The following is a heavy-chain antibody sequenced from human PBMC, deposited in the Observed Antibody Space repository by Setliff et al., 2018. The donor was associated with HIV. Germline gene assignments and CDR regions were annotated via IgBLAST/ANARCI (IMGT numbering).Heavy chain of an antibody. J-gene: IGHJ4*02. CDR1: GYNFARYW. CDR2: IYSGDSDT. V-gene: IGHV5-51*01. CDR3: ARRMWQQDSKFMYYFDY. D-gene: IGHD6-13*01. Sequence: PGESLKISCKGSGYNFARYWIGWVRQMPGKGLEWMGIIYSGDSDTRYSPSFQGQVTISADKSISTAYLQWSSLKASDTAMYYCARRMWQQDSKFMYYFDYWGQGTLVTVSS.